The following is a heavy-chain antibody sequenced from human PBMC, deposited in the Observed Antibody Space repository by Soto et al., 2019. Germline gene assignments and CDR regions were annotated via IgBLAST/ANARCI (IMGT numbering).Heavy chain of an antibody. CDR2: ISAYNGNT. D-gene: IGHD2-21*02. J-gene: IGHJ6*02. Sequence: QVQLVQSGAEVKKPGASVKVSCKASGYTFTSYGISWVRQAPGQGLEWMGWISAYNGNTNYAQKLQGRVTMTTDTSTSTAYMELRSLRSDDTAVYYCARGEYIVVVTAIPNYYGMDVWGQGTTVTVSS. CDR3: ARGEYIVVVTAIPNYYGMDV. V-gene: IGHV1-18*01. CDR1: GYTFTSYG.